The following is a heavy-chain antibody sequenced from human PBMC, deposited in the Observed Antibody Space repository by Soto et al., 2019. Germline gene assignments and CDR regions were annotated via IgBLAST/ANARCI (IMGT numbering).Heavy chain of an antibody. D-gene: IGHD3-10*01. CDR3: ARVLGVRGVNNYDMDV. V-gene: IGHV1-69*13. Sequence: ASVKVSCKASGGTFSSYAISWVRQAPGQGLEWMGGIIPIFGTANYAQKFQGRVTITADESTSTAYMELSSLRSEDTAVYYCARVLGVRGVNNYDMDVWGQGTTVTVSS. CDR1: GGTFSSYA. CDR2: IIPIFGTA. J-gene: IGHJ6*02.